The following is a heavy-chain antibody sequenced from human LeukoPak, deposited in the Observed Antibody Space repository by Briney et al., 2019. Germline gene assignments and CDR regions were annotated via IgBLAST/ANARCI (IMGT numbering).Heavy chain of an antibody. D-gene: IGHD6-13*01. CDR2: INPSGAST. CDR1: GYTFTSYF. CDR3: ARRTSPHIAAAGY. J-gene: IGHJ4*02. V-gene: IGHV1-46*01. Sequence: ASVKVSCKASGYTFTSYFIHWVRQVPGQGLEWMGMINPSGASTTYAQRFQGRVTMTRDMSTSTVYMELSSLRSEDTAVYYCARRTSPHIAAAGYWGQGTLVTVSS.